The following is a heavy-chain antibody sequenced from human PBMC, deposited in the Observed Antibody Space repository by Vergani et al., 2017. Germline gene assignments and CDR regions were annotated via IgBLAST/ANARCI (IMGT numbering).Heavy chain of an antibody. Sequence: EVQLVQSGAEVKKPGESLKISCKGSGYSFTSYWIGWVRQMPGKGLEWMGIIYPGDSDTRYSPSFQGQVTIPADKSISTAYRQWSSLKASDTAMYYCARTPHATPAGDGYYFDYWGQGTLVTVSS. CDR2: IYPGDSDT. CDR1: GYSFTSYW. CDR3: ARTPHATPAGDGYYFDY. D-gene: IGHD3-10*01. V-gene: IGHV5-51*01. J-gene: IGHJ4*02.